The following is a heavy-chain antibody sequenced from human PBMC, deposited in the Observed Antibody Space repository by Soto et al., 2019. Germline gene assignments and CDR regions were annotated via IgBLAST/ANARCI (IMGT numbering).Heavy chain of an antibody. CDR2: IDGSGVST. Sequence: SLRLSCEASGVTYSSYAMSWVRQAPREGLELVSAIDGSGVSTDYADSVNGRFTISRDNSKNTLYLQMNRLRAEDTAVYYCAKSPWMYYYDSSGYYHYEYWGQGTLVTVSS. CDR3: AKSPWMYYYDSSGYYHYEY. CDR1: GVTYSSYA. D-gene: IGHD3-22*01. V-gene: IGHV3-23*01. J-gene: IGHJ4*02.